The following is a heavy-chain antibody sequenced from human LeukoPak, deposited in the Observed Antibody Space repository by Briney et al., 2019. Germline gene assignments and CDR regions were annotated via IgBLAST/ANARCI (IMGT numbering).Heavy chain of an antibody. Sequence: QTGGSLRLSCAASGFTFSSYGMTWVRQAPGKGLEWVSGLSGSGGSTYYEDSVKGRFTISRDNSKNTLYLQMNSLRAEDTAVYYCSKNSGGTCYSHLDYWVRGTLVTVSS. CDR3: SKNSGGTCYSHLDY. J-gene: IGHJ4*02. CDR1: GFTFSSYG. D-gene: IGHD2-15*01. CDR2: LSGSGGST. V-gene: IGHV3-23*01.